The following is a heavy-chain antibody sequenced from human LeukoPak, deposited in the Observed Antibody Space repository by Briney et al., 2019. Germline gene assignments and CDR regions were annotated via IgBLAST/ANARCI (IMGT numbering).Heavy chain of an antibody. Sequence: QPGESLRLSCAASGFTFTTYWMSWIRQLPGKGLEWVANINQDGTEKYYVDSVKGRFTISRDNAKNSLDLQMNSLRVEDTGIYYCVKVAKYYYGSETYYFFEHWGQGTPVTASS. CDR1: GFTFTTYW. CDR2: INQDGTEK. J-gene: IGHJ4*02. V-gene: IGHV3-7*01. CDR3: VKVAKYYYGSETYYFFEH. D-gene: IGHD3-10*01.